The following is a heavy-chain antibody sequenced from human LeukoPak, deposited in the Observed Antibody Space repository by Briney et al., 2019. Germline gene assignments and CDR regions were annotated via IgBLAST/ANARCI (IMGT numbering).Heavy chain of an antibody. CDR1: GLNLRRYW. J-gene: IGHJ5*02. CDR3: AGVSGYLITS. D-gene: IGHD3-9*01. V-gene: IGHV3-7*01. Sequence: GDLILSCACSGLNLRRYWMGSVRQCPGAGVEGPALTKQEGTENHYKGAAEGRFTTSRDNAKNSLHLQMNSLRAQDTAVYYCAGVSGYLITSWGQGTPVTVS. CDR2: TKQEGTEN.